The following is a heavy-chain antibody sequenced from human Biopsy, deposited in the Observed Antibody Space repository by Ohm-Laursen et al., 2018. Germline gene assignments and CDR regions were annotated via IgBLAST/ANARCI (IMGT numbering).Heavy chain of an antibody. J-gene: IGHJ4*01. CDR3: VRGWGGYIFDS. Sequence: GSLRLSCAASGFTFNSYGMHWVRQAPGKGLEWVSHIDVLDYNTYYVDSVRGRFTISRDNSKEMLYLQINSLRADDTAVYYCVRGWGGYIFDSWGPGTLVTVSS. D-gene: IGHD2-2*02. V-gene: IGHV3-23*01. CDR2: IDVLDYNT. CDR1: GFTFNSYG.